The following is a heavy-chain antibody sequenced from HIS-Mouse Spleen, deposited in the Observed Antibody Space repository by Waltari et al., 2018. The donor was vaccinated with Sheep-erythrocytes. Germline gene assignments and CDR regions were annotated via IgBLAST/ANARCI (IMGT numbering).Heavy chain of an antibody. V-gene: IGHV4-39*02. Sequence: QLQLQESGPGLVKPSETLSLTCTVSGGSISSSSYYWGWIRQPPGRGLEGIGSIYYSGRTSYTPSLKSRVTISVDTSKNQFSLKLSSVTAADTAVYYCARDISRNIVVVPAAVGDYWGQGTLVTVSS. CDR1: GGSISSSSYY. J-gene: IGHJ4*02. CDR3: ARDISRNIVVVPAAVGDY. CDR2: IYYSGRT. D-gene: IGHD2-2*01.